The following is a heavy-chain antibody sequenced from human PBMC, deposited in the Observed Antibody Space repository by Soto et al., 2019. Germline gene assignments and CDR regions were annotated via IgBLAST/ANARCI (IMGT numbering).Heavy chain of an antibody. D-gene: IGHD3-3*01. CDR2: ISSSSSYI. J-gene: IGHJ6*02. CDR3: ARDYDFWSGYYPYYYYGMDV. CDR1: GFTFSSYS. V-gene: IGHV3-21*01. Sequence: GGSLRLSCAASGFTFSSYSMNWVRQAPGKGLEWISSISSSSSYIYYADSVKGRFTISRDNAKNSLYLQMNSLRAEDTAVYYCARDYDFWSGYYPYYYYGMDVWGQGTTVTVS.